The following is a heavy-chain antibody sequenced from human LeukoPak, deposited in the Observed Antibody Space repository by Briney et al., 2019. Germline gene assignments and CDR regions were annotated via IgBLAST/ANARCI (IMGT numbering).Heavy chain of an antibody. J-gene: IGHJ4*02. V-gene: IGHV1-2*02. CDR3: ARDMTGGIWARATSFDH. Sequence: GASVKVSCKTSGYTFSAFYMHWVRQAPGQGPEWMGWINPDSGGSEYGQKFQGRVTFTSDTSSTTIYMEVRSLKYDDTAVYYCARDMTGGIWARATSFDHWGQGTLVTVSS. CDR2: INPDSGGS. D-gene: IGHD1-14*01. CDR1: GYTFSAFY.